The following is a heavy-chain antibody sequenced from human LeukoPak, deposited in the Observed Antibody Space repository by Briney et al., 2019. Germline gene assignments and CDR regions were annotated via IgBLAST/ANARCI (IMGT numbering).Heavy chain of an antibody. CDR1: GYTFTSSV. D-gene: IGHD2-15*01. Sequence: ASVKVSCKASGYTFTSSVISWVRQAPGQGLEWMGWISAYNGNTNYAQKLQGRVTMTTDTSTSTAYMELRSLRSDDTAVYYCASGYCSGGSCYGYYYYGMDVWGQGTTVTVSS. CDR3: ASGYCSGGSCYGYYYYGMDV. J-gene: IGHJ6*02. V-gene: IGHV1-18*01. CDR2: ISAYNGNT.